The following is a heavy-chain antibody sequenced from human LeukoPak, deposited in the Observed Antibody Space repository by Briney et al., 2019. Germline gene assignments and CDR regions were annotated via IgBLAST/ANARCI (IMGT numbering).Heavy chain of an antibody. D-gene: IGHD2-15*01. CDR2: IYYSGST. CDR1: VGSISSGGYY. CDR3: ARDIFKGTNWFDP. J-gene: IGHJ5*02. Sequence: SQTLSLTCTVSVGSISSGGYYWSWIRQHPGRGLEWIGYIYYSGSTYYNPSLKSRVTISVDTSNNQFSLKLSSVTAADTAVYYCARDIFKGTNWFDPWGQGTLVTVSS. V-gene: IGHV4-31*03.